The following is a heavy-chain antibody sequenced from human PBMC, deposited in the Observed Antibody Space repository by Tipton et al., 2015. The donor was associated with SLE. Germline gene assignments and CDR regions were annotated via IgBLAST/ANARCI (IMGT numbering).Heavy chain of an antibody. D-gene: IGHD3-22*01. CDR1: GYTFTSYY. Sequence: QSGAEVKKPGASVKVSCKAFGYTFTSYYMHWVRQAPGQGLEWMGWINPNSGGTNYAQKFQGRVTMTRDTSISTAYMELSRLRSDDTAVYYWARGGGRAYYYDSSGYAEYFQHWGQGTLVTVSS. CDR2: INPNSGGT. V-gene: IGHV1-2*02. CDR3: ARGGGRAYYYDSSGYAEYFQH. J-gene: IGHJ1*01.